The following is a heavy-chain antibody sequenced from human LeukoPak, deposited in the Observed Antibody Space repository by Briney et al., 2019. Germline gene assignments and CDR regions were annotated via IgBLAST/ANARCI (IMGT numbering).Heavy chain of an antibody. J-gene: IGHJ6*02. CDR1: GFTFSTYA. Sequence: PGGSLRLSCVASGFTFSTYAMTWVRQAPGKGLEWVSVISGSGRSGTNYADSVKGRFTISRANAKNSLYLQMNSLSAEDPAVYSCASAKGAGAARPPPPWYYYGMDVWGQGTTVTVSS. V-gene: IGHV3-23*01. D-gene: IGHD6-6*01. CDR3: ASAKGAGAARPPPPWYYYGMDV. CDR2: ISGSGRSGT.